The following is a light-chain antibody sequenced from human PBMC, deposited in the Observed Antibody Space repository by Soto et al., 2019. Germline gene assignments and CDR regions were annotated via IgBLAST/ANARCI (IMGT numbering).Light chain of an antibody. V-gene: IGLV3-21*04. J-gene: IGLJ1*01. Sequence: SYELTQPPSVPVAPGKTARITCGGNNIGSKSVHWYQQKPGQAPVLVIYYDSDRPSGIPERFACSNSGNTATLTISRVEAGDEADYYCQVWASSSDHPVSVFGTGTELTVL. CDR2: YDS. CDR3: QVWASSSDHPVSV. CDR1: NIGSKS.